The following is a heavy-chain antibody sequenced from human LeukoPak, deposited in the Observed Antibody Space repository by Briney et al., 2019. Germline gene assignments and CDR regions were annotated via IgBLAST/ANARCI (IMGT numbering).Heavy chain of an antibody. CDR3: ARLRDDYYYGMDV. CDR1: GYSFTSYW. V-gene: IGHV5-51*01. J-gene: IGHJ6*02. CDR2: IFPGDSDT. D-gene: IGHD3-3*01. Sequence: GESLKISCKGSGYSFTSYWIGWVRQMPGKGLEWMGIIFPGDSDTRYSPSFQGQVTISADKSISTAYLQWSSLKASDTAMYYCARLRDDYYYGMDVWGQGTTVTVSS.